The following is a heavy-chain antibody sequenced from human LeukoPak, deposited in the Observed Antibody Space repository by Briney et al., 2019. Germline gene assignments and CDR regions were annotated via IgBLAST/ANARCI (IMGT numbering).Heavy chain of an antibody. J-gene: IGHJ6*03. CDR3: AKGSKLVVITRDHYMAV. CDR2: ISSSTGSTM. D-gene: IGHD3-22*01. V-gene: IGHV3-11*04. CDR1: GFTFSDYY. Sequence: GGSLRLSCASSGFTFSDYYMSWIRKAPRKVLERVSYISSSTGSTMYYDDSVKGRVTISVDNSKNTLYLQMNTLRAGDTAVYYCAKGSKLVVITRDHYMAVWGKGTTVTISS.